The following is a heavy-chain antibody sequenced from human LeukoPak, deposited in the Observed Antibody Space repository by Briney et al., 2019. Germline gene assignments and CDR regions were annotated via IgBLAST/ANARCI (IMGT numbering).Heavy chain of an antibody. CDR1: GFIVTSNY. CDR3: ARDSAHSAATTLHDYYYGMDV. CDR2: ISSSSSYI. Sequence: GGSLRLSCAASGFIVTSNYMSWVRQAPGKGLEWVSSISSSSSYIYYADSVKGRFTISRDNAKNSLYLQMNSLRAEDTAVYYCARDSAHSAATTLHDYYYGMDVWGQGTTVTVSS. D-gene: IGHD1-7*01. V-gene: IGHV3-21*01. J-gene: IGHJ6*02.